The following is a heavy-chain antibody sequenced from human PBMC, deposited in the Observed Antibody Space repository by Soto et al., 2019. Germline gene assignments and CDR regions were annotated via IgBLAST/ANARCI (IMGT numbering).Heavy chain of an antibody. D-gene: IGHD3-10*01. J-gene: IGHJ3*02. CDR1: GGSISSSSYY. Sequence: SETLSLTCTVSGGSISSSSYYWGWIRQPPGKGLEWIGSIYYSGSTYYNPSLKSRVTISVDTSKNQFSLKLSSVTAADTAVYYCAIDPSRGSGSYYNEAFDSWGQGTMVTVSS. CDR3: AIDPSRGSGSYYNEAFDS. CDR2: IYYSGST. V-gene: IGHV4-39*02.